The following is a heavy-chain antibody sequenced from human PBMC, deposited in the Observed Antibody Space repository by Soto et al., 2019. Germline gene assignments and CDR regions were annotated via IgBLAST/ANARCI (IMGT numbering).Heavy chain of an antibody. J-gene: IGHJ4*02. V-gene: IGHV3-23*01. D-gene: IGHD2-15*01. Sequence: GGSLRLSCAASGFTFNNYAMSWVRQAPGKGLEWVSAISGSGGSTYYADSVKGRFTISRDNSKNTLYLQMNSLRAEDTAVYYCAKDRSAAVGFDYWGQGTLVTVSS. CDR2: ISGSGGST. CDR3: AKDRSAAVGFDY. CDR1: GFTFNNYA.